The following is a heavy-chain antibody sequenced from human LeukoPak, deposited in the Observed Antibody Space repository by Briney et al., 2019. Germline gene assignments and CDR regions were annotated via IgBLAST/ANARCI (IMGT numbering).Heavy chain of an antibody. CDR2: ISASGGST. CDR1: GVSITSEI. V-gene: IGHV3-23*01. D-gene: IGHD1-26*01. J-gene: IGHJ4*02. CDR3: AKDQRWESPHYLDS. Sequence: ETLSLTCTVSGVSITSEIWWSWVRQVPGKGLEWVSGISASGGSTSYADSVRGRFTISRDNSKNTLYVQMNSLRDEDTAVYYCAKDQRWESPHYLDSWGQGTLVTVSS.